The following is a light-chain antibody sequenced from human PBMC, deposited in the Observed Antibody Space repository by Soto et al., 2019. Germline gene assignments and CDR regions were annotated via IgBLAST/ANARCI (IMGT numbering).Light chain of an antibody. J-gene: IGKJ2*01. V-gene: IGKV1-39*01. CDR3: QQSYSTPPDT. Sequence: DIQMTQSPSSLSASVGDRVTLTCRASQSISTYLNWYQKKPGRAPKLLIHAASSLQSGVPSRFSGSGSGTYFTLTISSLQPGDFATYYCQQSYSTPPDTFGQGTMVEIK. CDR1: QSISTY. CDR2: AAS.